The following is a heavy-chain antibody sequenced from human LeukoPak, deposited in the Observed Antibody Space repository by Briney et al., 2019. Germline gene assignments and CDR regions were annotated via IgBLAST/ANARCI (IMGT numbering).Heavy chain of an antibody. D-gene: IGHD3-3*01. J-gene: IGHJ6*03. V-gene: IGHV1-69*05. CDR3: ARGDVLRFLEWSSYSGDYYYYLDV. CDR2: IIPIFGTA. CDR1: GGTFISYA. Sequence: SXKVSCKASGGTFISYAISWVRQAPGKGREWRGGIIPIFGTANYAQKFQGRVTITTHESTSTAHMDLSSLRSEDTAVYYCARGDVLRFLEWSSYSGDYYYYLDVWGKGTTVTVSS.